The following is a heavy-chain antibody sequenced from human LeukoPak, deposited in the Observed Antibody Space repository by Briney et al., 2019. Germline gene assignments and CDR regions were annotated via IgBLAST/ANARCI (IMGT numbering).Heavy chain of an antibody. CDR2: INHSGST. D-gene: IGHD2-21*02. CDR1: GGSISSSSYY. V-gene: IGHV4-39*01. Sequence: PSETLSLTCTVSGGSISSSSYYWGWIRQPPGKGLEWIGEINHSGSTNYNPSLKSRVTISVDTSKNQFSLKLSSVTAADTAVYYCARHEKIVVVTPFDYWGQGTLVTVSS. J-gene: IGHJ4*02. CDR3: ARHEKIVVVTPFDY.